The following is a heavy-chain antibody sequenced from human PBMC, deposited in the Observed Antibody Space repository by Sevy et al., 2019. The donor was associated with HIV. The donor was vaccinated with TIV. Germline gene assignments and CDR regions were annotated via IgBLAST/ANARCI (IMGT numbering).Heavy chain of an antibody. CDR3: ARDFTGYCSSTSCPTTPFDY. CDR2: ISAYNGNT. J-gene: IGHJ4*02. D-gene: IGHD2-2*01. Sequence: ASVKVSCKASGYTFTSYGISWVRQAPGQGLEWMGWISAYNGNTNYAQKLQGTVTMTTDTSTSTAYMELRSLRSDDTAVYYCARDFTGYCSSTSCPTTPFDYWGQGTLVTVSS. CDR1: GYTFTSYG. V-gene: IGHV1-18*01.